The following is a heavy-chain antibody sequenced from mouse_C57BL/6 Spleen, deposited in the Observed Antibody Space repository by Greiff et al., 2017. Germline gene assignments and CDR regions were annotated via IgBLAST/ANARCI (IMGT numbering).Heavy chain of an antibody. J-gene: IGHJ2*01. CDR3: ARNYYSNYFDY. CDR2: ISSGSSTI. Sequence: EVKLVESGGGLVKPGGSLKLSCAASGFTFSDYGMHWVRQAPEKGLEWVAYISSGSSTIYYADTVKGRFTISRDNAKNTLFLQMTSLRSEDTAMXYCARNYYSNYFDYWGQGTTLTVSS. D-gene: IGHD2-5*01. CDR1: GFTFSDYG. V-gene: IGHV5-17*01.